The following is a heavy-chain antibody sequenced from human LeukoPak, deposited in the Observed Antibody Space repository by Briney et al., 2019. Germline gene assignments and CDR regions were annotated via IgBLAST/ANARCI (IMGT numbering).Heavy chain of an antibody. V-gene: IGHV4-39*07. Sequence: SETLSLTCTVSGGSISSSSYYWGWIRQPPGKGLEWIGEINHSGSTNYNPSLKSRVTISVDTSKNQFSLKLSSVTAADTAVYYCARGSIRLRFFGYWGQGTLVTVSS. CDR1: GGSISSSSYY. D-gene: IGHD3-3*01. J-gene: IGHJ4*02. CDR2: INHSGST. CDR3: ARGSIRLRFFGY.